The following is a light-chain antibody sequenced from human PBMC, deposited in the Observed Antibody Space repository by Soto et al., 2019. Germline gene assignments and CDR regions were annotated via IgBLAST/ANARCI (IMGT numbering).Light chain of an antibody. CDR3: IQALQTPPT. V-gene: IGKV2-28*01. J-gene: IGKJ5*01. CDR2: LGS. CDR1: QSLLHSNGYNY. Sequence: DIVMTQSPLSLPVTPGEPASISCRSSQSLLHSNGYNYLDWYLQKPGQSPQLLIYLGSNRASGVPDRFSGSLSGTDFTLKISRVEAEDVGVYYCIQALQTPPTFGQGTRLEIK.